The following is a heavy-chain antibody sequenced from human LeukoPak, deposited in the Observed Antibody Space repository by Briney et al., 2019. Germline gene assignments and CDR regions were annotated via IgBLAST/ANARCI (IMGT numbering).Heavy chain of an antibody. V-gene: IGHV3-7*01. CDR3: ARDPTPGYDYVWGSYLPITRPVDY. J-gene: IGHJ4*02. Sequence: SGGSLRLSCAASGFTFSSYWMSWVRQAPGKGLEWVANIKQDGSEKYYVDSVKGRFTISRDNAKNSLYLQMNSLRAEDTAVYYCARDPTPGYDYVWGSYLPITRPVDYWGQGTLVTVSS. D-gene: IGHD3-16*02. CDR2: IKQDGSEK. CDR1: GFTFSSYW.